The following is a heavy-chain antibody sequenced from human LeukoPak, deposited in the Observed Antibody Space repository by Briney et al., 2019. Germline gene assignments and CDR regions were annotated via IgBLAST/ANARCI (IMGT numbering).Heavy chain of an antibody. CDR2: IIPILGTA. D-gene: IGHD4-23*01. CDR3: ARSTTVVTSRDAFDI. J-gene: IGHJ3*02. V-gene: IGHV1-69*04. Sequence: ASVKVSCKASGGTFSSYAISWVRQAPGQGLEWMGRIIPILGTANYAQKFQGRVTITADKSTSTAYMELSSLRSEDTAVYYCARSTTVVTSRDAFDIWGQGTMVTVSS. CDR1: GGTFSSYA.